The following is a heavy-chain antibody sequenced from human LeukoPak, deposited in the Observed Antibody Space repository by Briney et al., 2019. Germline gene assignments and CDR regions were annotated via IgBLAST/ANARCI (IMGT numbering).Heavy chain of an antibody. Sequence: GGSLRLSCAASGFTFSSYSMNWVRQAPGKGLEWVSSITSSGRYIYYADSVKGRFTISRDNAENSLYLQMNSLRAEDTAVYYCARDHSSGWYGFDYWGQGTLVTVSS. V-gene: IGHV3-21*01. D-gene: IGHD6-19*01. CDR3: ARDHSSGWYGFDY. CDR1: GFTFSSYS. CDR2: ITSSGRYI. J-gene: IGHJ4*02.